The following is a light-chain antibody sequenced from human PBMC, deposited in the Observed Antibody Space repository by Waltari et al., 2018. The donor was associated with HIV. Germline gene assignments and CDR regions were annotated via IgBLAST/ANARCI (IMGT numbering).Light chain of an antibody. CDR1: RSNIGSNN. V-gene: IGLV1-44*01. J-gene: IGLJ2*01. CDR3: SAWDDNVNAL. CDR2: SNN. Sequence: QSVLTQPTSASGTPGQRVTISCSGSRSNIGSNNVNWYQQLPGTAPKLVISSNNQRPSGVPDRFSGSKSGTSASLAISGLQSEDEADYYCSAWDDNVNALFGGGTRLTVV.